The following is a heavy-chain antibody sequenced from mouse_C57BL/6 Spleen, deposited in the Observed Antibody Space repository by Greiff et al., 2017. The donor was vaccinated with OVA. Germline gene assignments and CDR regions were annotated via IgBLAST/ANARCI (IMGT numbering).Heavy chain of an antibody. CDR3: AREDYGSPFAY. CDR1: GFTFSSYA. D-gene: IGHD1-1*01. V-gene: IGHV5-4*01. Sequence: EVHLVESGGGLVKPGGSLKLSCAASGFTFSSYAMSWVRKTPEKRLEWVATISDGGSYTYYPDNVKGRFTISRDNAKNNLYLQMSHLKSEDTAMYYCAREDYGSPFAYWGQGTLVTVSA. J-gene: IGHJ3*01. CDR2: ISDGGSYT.